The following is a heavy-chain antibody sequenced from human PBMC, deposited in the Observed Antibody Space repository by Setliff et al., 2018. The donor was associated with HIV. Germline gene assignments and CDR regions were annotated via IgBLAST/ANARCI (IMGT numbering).Heavy chain of an antibody. D-gene: IGHD6-19*01. J-gene: IGHJ1*01. CDR3: AKGGANGWYGGYFQH. Sequence: GGSLRLSCAASGFTFSDYSMTWVRQAPGKGLEWVSVIYSDGSNTYYADSVKGRFTISRDNSKNTLYLQMSSLRAEDTAVYYCAKGGANGWYGGYFQHWGQGTLVTVSS. CDR1: GFTFSDYS. V-gene: IGHV3-23*03. CDR2: IYSDGSNT.